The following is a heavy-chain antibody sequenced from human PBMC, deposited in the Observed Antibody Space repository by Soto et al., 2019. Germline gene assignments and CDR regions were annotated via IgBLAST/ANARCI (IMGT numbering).Heavy chain of an antibody. D-gene: IGHD4-4*01. CDR3: ARSRDGYSFYFYYGMDG. Sequence: PGGSLRLSCAASGFTFTIDGMHLVGQAPGKGLEWMALILHDGSAEYYADSVKGRFTISRDNSKNTLYLQMNSLRAEDTAAYYCARSRDGYSFYFYYGMDGWGQGTTVTVSS. CDR1: GFTFTIDG. CDR2: ILHDGSAE. J-gene: IGHJ6*02. V-gene: IGHV3-30*03.